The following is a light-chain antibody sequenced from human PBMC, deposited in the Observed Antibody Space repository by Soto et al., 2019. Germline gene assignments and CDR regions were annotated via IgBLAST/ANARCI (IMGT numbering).Light chain of an antibody. J-gene: IGKJ1*01. CDR1: QSINNW. V-gene: IGKV1-5*03. CDR3: QHYNSYSEA. CDR2: KAS. Sequence: DIQLTQSPSTLSASVGDRATITCRASQSINNWLAWYQQKPGKPPKLLIYKASALDSGVPTRFRGSGSGTEFTLTISRLQPDDFATYYCQHYNSYSEAFGQGTKVDIK.